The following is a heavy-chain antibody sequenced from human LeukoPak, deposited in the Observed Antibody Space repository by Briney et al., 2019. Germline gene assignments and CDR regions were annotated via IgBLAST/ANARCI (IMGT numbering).Heavy chain of an antibody. CDR3: AKERRRVDTEMVRSYYFEN. Sequence: GGSLRLSCAGSGFPFSSSAMSWVRQTPGKGLEWVSSITGNGATTYYSDSVKGRFTISRDNSRNTLSLQMSSLRVEDTAVYYCAKERRRVDTEMVRSYYFENWGQGTLVTVSS. J-gene: IGHJ4*02. V-gene: IGHV3-23*01. D-gene: IGHD5-18*01. CDR1: GFPFSSSA. CDR2: ITGNGATT.